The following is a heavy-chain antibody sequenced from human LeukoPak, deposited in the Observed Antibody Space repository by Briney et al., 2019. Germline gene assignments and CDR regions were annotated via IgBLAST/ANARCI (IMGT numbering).Heavy chain of an antibody. D-gene: IGHD3-9*01. J-gene: IGHJ5*02. Sequence: GASVKVSCKASGYTFTSYGISWVRQAPGQGLEWMGWISAYNGNTNYAQKLQGTVTMTTDTSTSTAYMELRSLRSDDTAVYYCARDPHPDLRYFDWLLDWFDPWGQGTLVTVSS. CDR3: ARDPHPDLRYFDWLLDWFDP. V-gene: IGHV1-18*01. CDR1: GYTFTSYG. CDR2: ISAYNGNT.